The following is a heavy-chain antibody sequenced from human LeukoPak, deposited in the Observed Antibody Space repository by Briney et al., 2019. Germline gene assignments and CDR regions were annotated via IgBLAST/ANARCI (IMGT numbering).Heavy chain of an antibody. D-gene: IGHD5-18*01. CDR1: GFTFSGYT. CDR2: ISSTGSYI. J-gene: IGHJ4*02. CDR3: ARDPGYSYGDY. V-gene: IGHV3-21*01. Sequence: GGSLRLSCAASGFTFSGYTMNWVRQAPGKGLEWVSSISSTGSYIYYADSVKGRFTVSRDKAKKSLYLQMNSLRAEDTAVYYCARDPGYSYGDYWGQGTLVTVSS.